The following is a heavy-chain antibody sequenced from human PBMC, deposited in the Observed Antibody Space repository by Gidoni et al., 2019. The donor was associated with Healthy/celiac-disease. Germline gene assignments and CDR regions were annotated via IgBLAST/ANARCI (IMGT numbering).Heavy chain of an antibody. D-gene: IGHD4-17*01. J-gene: IGHJ4*02. Sequence: QLELQESGHGLVKPSETLSLTCTVSGGSISSSSYDWGWIGQPPVKGLELIGSIYYSGSTYYNPSLKSRVTISVDTSKNPFSLKLSSVTAADTAVYYCARRPYGGFDYWGQGTLVTVSS. CDR1: GGSISSSSYD. CDR2: IYYSGST. V-gene: IGHV4-39*01. CDR3: ARRPYGGFDY.